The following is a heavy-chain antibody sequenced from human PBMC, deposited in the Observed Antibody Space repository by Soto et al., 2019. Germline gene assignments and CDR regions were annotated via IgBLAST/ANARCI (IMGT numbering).Heavy chain of an antibody. V-gene: IGHV4-38-2*01. CDR2: IFHSGNA. CDR1: GYSISSGYY. Sequence: SETLSLTCAVSGYSISSGYYWGWIRQPPGKGLEWIGFIFHSGNAKYNPSLKSRVTMSIDTSKSQFSLSLDSVTGADTAVYFCARAHAPTLPFDYWGQGTLVTVSS. J-gene: IGHJ4*01. D-gene: IGHD2-15*01. CDR3: ARAHAPTLPFDY.